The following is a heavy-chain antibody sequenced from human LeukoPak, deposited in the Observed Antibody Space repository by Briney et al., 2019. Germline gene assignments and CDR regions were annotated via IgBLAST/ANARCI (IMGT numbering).Heavy chain of an antibody. Sequence: GGSLRLSCAASGFTFSSHWMHWVRQGPGKGLEWVSSISSSSSYIYYADSVKGRFTISRDNAKNSLYLQMNSLRAEDTAVYYCARALRGIAVAGMFYWGQGTLVTVSS. CDR1: GFTFSSHW. CDR3: ARALRGIAVAGMFY. J-gene: IGHJ4*02. D-gene: IGHD6-19*01. CDR2: ISSSSSYI. V-gene: IGHV3-21*01.